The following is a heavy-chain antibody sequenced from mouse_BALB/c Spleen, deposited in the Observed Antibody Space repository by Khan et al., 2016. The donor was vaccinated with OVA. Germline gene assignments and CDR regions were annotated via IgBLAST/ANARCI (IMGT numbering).Heavy chain of an antibody. CDR1: GYTFTSYW. V-gene: IGHV1-7*01. CDR3: ANHGSSSAWITY. Sequence: VKLQESGAELAKPGASVKMSCKASGYTFTSYWMHWVKQRPGQGLEWIGYINPSTGYTEYNQRFKDKATLTADKSSSTAYMQLSSLTSEESAVYYCANHGSSSAWITYWGQGTLVTVAA. J-gene: IGHJ3*01. CDR2: INPSTGYT. D-gene: IGHD1-1*01.